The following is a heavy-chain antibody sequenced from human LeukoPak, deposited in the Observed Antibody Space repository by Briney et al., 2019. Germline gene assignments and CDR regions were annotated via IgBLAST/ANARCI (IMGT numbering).Heavy chain of an antibody. V-gene: IGHV4-59*01. Sequence: SETLSLTCTVSGGSISSYYWSWIRQPPGKGLEWIGYIYYSGSTNYNPSLKSRVTISVDTSKNQFSLNLKSVTAADTAVYYCARVHRDCSGGKCNLPDYWGQGTLVTVSS. CDR3: ARVHRDCSGGKCNLPDY. D-gene: IGHD2-15*01. J-gene: IGHJ4*02. CDR2: IYYSGST. CDR1: GGSISSYY.